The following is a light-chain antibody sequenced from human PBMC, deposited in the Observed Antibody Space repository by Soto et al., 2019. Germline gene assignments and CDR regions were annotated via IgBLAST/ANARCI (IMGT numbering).Light chain of an antibody. Sequence: DIQMTQSPPSMSASVGDRVTITCRASQSISNHLNWYQQMPGKAPKVLIYAASSLQSGVPSRFSGSGSGTDFTLTISSLHPEDFATYHCQQTYSAPLTFGGGTKVEIK. J-gene: IGKJ4*01. CDR3: QQTYSAPLT. CDR2: AAS. CDR1: QSISNH. V-gene: IGKV1-39*01.